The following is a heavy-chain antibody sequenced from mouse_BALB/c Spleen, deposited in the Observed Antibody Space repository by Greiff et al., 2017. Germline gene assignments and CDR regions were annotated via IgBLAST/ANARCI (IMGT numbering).Heavy chain of an antibody. Sequence: QVQLQQSGAELVRSGASVKLSCTASGFNIKDYYMHWVKQRPEQGLERIGEINPSNGGTNYNEKFKSKATLTVDKSSSTAYMQLSSLTSEDSAVYYCAREIYYGYLDYWGQGTTLTVSS. CDR1: GFNIKDYY. CDR2: INPSNGGT. J-gene: IGHJ2*01. CDR3: AREIYYGYLDY. D-gene: IGHD1-1*01. V-gene: IGHV1S81*02.